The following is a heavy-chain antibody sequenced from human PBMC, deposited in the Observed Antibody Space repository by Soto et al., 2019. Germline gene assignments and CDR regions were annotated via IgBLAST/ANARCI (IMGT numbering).Heavy chain of an antibody. CDR1: GGSITSGAYY. D-gene: IGHD3-22*01. Sequence: SETLSLTCAVSGGSITSGAYYWTWIRQHPGKGLEWIAYIHYSGRTYYNPSLKSRVTISVDTSNNQFSLKLSSVTAADTAVYYCARYYSDSSGYSTWFDPWGQGTLVTVFS. J-gene: IGHJ5*02. CDR3: ARYYSDSSGYSTWFDP. CDR2: IHYSGRT. V-gene: IGHV4-31*11.